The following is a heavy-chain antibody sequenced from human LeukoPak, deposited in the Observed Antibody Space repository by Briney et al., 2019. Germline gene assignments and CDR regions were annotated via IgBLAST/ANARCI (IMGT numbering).Heavy chain of an antibody. CDR2: IYYSGST. D-gene: IGHD4-17*01. CDR1: GGSISSYY. V-gene: IGHV4-59*01. J-gene: IGHJ4*02. CDR3: ASDKFTYGY. Sequence: PSETLSLTCTVSGGSISSYYWSCIRQPPGKGLEWIGYIYYSGSTNYNPSLKSRVTISVDTSKNQFSLKLSSVTAAETAVYYCASDKFTYGYWGQGTLVTVSS.